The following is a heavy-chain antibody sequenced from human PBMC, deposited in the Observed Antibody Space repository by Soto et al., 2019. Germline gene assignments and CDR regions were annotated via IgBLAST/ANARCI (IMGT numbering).Heavy chain of an antibody. CDR1: GGSISSSSYY. CDR2: IYYSGST. CDR3: ATTVKTSGSSGFDY. J-gene: IGHJ4*02. D-gene: IGHD6-6*01. Sequence: QLQLQESGPGLVKPSETLSLTCTVSGGSISSSSYYWGWIRQPPGKGLEWIGSIYYSGSTYYNPSLKSRVTISVDTSKNQFSLKRTSVTAADTAVYYCATTVKTSGSSGFDYWGQGTLVTVSS. V-gene: IGHV4-39*01.